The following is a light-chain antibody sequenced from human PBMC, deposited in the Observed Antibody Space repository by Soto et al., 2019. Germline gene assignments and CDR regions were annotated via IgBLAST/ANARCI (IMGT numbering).Light chain of an antibody. J-gene: IGKJ3*01. Sequence: DIVMTQSPLSLPVTPGEPASISCRSSQSLLHSNGYNYLEWYVQKPGQSPQLLIYLGSDRASGVPDRFSGSGSGPDFTLKISRVEAEDVGVYYCMHGLSGFSFGPGTKVDIK. CDR3: MHGLSGFS. CDR1: QSLLHSNGYNY. V-gene: IGKV2-28*01. CDR2: LGS.